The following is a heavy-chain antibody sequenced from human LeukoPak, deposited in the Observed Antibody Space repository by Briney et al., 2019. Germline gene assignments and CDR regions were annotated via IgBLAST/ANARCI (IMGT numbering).Heavy chain of an antibody. CDR2: IKQDGSET. J-gene: IGHJ6*02. D-gene: IGHD2-8*01. V-gene: IGHV3-7*01. Sequence: GGSLRLSCAASGFTFSSYWMSWVRQAPGKGLEWVANIKQDGSETYYVDSVKGRFTISRDNAKNSLYLQMNSLRAEDTAVYYCAREYCTNGVCYTRRHYYYYGMDVWGQGTTVTVSS. CDR3: AREYCTNGVCYTRRHYYYYGMDV. CDR1: GFTFSSYW.